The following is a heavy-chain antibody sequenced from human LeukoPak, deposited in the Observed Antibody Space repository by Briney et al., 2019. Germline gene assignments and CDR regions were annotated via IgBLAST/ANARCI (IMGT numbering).Heavy chain of an antibody. CDR1: DGSINIYY. CDR3: ARGYNYGAHYWFDY. Sequence: SETLSLTCTVSDGSINIYYWSWIRQAPGKGLEWIGYIYNSGSTNHNPSLRRRVTISMDTSKKQFSLRLTSVTAADTAMYYCARGYNYGAHYWFDYWGQGTLVTVSS. CDR2: IYNSGST. J-gene: IGHJ4*02. V-gene: IGHV4-59*01. D-gene: IGHD5-18*01.